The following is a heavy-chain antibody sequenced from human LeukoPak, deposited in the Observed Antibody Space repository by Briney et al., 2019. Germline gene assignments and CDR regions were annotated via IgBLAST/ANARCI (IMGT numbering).Heavy chain of an antibody. V-gene: IGHV3-53*01. D-gene: IGHD6-19*01. CDR2: IYSGGST. CDR1: GFTFSSYW. J-gene: IGHJ3*02. Sequence: GGSLRLSCAASGFTFSSYWMSWVRQAPGKGLEWVSVIYSGGSTYYADSVKGRFTISRDNSKNTLYLQMNSLRAEDTAVYYCAREAVAGTGNDAFDIWGQGTMVTVSS. CDR3: AREAVAGTGNDAFDI.